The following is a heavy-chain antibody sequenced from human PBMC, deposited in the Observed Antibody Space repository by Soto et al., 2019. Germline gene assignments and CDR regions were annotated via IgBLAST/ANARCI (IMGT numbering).Heavy chain of an antibody. Sequence: EVQLVESGGGLVKPGGSLRLSCAASGFTFSNAWMNWVRQAPGKGLEWVGRIKSKTDGGTTDYAAPVKGRFTISRDDSKHTLYLQMNSLKTDDTAVYYCTTDSHYDILTGYYDVDYWGQGTLVTVSS. CDR1: GFTFSNAW. J-gene: IGHJ4*02. D-gene: IGHD3-9*01. CDR2: IKSKTDGGTT. V-gene: IGHV3-15*07. CDR3: TTDSHYDILTGYYDVDY.